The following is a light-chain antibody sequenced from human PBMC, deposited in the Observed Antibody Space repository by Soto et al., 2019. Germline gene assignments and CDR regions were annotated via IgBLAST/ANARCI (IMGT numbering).Light chain of an antibody. Sequence: QPVLTQPSSASASLGSSVKLTCTLSSGHRTYIIAWHQQQQGNAPHYLMKVAGSGNYDNGTAVPGRFSGSSSWADRYLTYPKLQFEDGAHYCCDAWDSNTWLVGGGTQLTVL. CDR3: DAWDSNTWL. CDR1: SGHRTYI. J-gene: IGLJ3*02. V-gene: IGLV4-60*02. CDR2: VAGSGNY.